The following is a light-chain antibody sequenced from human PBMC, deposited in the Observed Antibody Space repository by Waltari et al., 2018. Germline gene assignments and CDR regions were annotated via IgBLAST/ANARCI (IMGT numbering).Light chain of an antibody. CDR3: CSYAGNYIAI. J-gene: IGLJ2*01. CDR1: NRDVGGYNY. Sequence: QSALTHPRSVSGSPGQSVTMSCTGTNRDVGGYNYVSWYQQHPGKAPQLVLYDVDTRPSGVPDRFSGSKSGNTASLTISGLQAEDEADYYCCSYAGNYIAIFGGGTKLTVL. V-gene: IGLV2-11*01. CDR2: DVD.